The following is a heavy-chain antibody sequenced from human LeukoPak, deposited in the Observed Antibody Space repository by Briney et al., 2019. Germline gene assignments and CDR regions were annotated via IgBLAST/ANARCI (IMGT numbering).Heavy chain of an antibody. CDR3: GRRRCSGGSCSLDFDY. V-gene: IGHV1-2*06. J-gene: IGHJ4*02. CDR2: INPNSGGT. CDR1: GYTFTDYY. Sequence: ASVKVSCKASGYTFTDYYIYWVRQAPGQGLEWMGRINPNSGGTNYAQKFQGRVTMTRDTSISTAYMELSRLRSDDTAVYYCGRRRCSGGSCSLDFDYWGQGTLVTVSS. D-gene: IGHD2-15*01.